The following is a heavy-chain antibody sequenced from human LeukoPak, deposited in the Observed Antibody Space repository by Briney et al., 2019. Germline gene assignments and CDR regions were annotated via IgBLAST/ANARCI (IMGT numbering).Heavy chain of an antibody. Sequence: SETLSLTCTVSGGSISSYYWSWIRQPPGKGLEWIGYIYYSGSTNYNPSLKSRVTISVDTSKNQFSLKLSSVTAADTAVYYCARLSGITVVTLDYWGQGTLVTVSS. J-gene: IGHJ4*02. CDR1: GGSISSYY. CDR3: ARLSGITVVTLDY. CDR2: IYYSGST. V-gene: IGHV4-59*08. D-gene: IGHD4-23*01.